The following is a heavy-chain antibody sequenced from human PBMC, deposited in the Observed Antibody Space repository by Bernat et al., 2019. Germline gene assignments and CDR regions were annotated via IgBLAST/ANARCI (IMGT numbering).Heavy chain of an antibody. CDR3: AKGVRAVAVYYFDY. Sequence: QVQLVESGGGVVQPGRSLRLSCAVSGFTFSSYGMHWVRQAPGKGLEWVAVISYDGSNKYYADSVKGRFTISRDNSKNTLYLQMNSLRAEDTAVYYCAKGVRAVAVYYFDYWGQGTLVTVSS. D-gene: IGHD6-19*01. V-gene: IGHV3-30*18. CDR1: GFTFSSYG. J-gene: IGHJ4*02. CDR2: ISYDGSNK.